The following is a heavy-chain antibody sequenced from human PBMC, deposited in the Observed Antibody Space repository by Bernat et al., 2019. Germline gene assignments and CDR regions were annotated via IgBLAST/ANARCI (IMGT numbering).Heavy chain of an antibody. CDR1: GFTVSSNY. Sequence: EVQLVESGGGLIQPGGSLRLSCAASGFTVSSNYMSWVRQAPGKGLEWVSVIYSGGSTYYADSVKGRFTISRDNSKNTLYLQMNSLRAEDTAVYYCARAREGGWPTYSIYYYYYYGMDVWGQGTTVTVSS. D-gene: IGHD6-19*01. V-gene: IGHV3-66*03. J-gene: IGHJ6*02. CDR2: IYSGGST. CDR3: ARAREGGWPTYSIYYYYYYGMDV.